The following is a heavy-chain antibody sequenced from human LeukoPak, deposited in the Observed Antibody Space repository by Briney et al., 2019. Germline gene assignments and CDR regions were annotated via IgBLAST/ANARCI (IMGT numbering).Heavy chain of an antibody. Sequence: SETLSLTCAVSGYSISSGYYWGWIRQPPGKGLEWIGSIYHSGSTYYNPSLKSRVTISVDTSKNQFSLKLSSVTAADTAVYYCARRSVNWANWFDPWGQGTLVTVSS. D-gene: IGHD4-11*01. CDR1: GYSISSGYY. V-gene: IGHV4-38-2*01. CDR2: IYHSGST. CDR3: ARRSVNWANWFDP. J-gene: IGHJ5*02.